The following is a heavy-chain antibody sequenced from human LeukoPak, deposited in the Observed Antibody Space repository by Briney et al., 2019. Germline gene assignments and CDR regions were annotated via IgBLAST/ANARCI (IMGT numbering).Heavy chain of an antibody. CDR1: GFTFSSYA. CDR2: ISYDGSDK. D-gene: IGHD1-26*01. V-gene: IGHV3-30*04. Sequence: GESLKISCVASGFTFSSYAIHWVRQAPGKGLEWLAVISYDGSDKYYADSVKGRFTISRDNSKNTLNLQMNSLRAEDTAVYHCAREPGDYFAYWGQGTLVTVSS. CDR3: AREPGDYFAY. J-gene: IGHJ4*02.